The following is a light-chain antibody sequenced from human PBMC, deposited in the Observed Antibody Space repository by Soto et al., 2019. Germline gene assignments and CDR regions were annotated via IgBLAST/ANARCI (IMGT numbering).Light chain of an antibody. V-gene: IGKV1-5*03. J-gene: IGKJ1*01. CDR3: QQYNSFWT. Sequence: DIQMTQSPSSVSASVGDRVTITCRASQGITNWLAWYQQKPGKAPKLLIYKASSLESGVPSRFSGSGSGTEFTLTISSLQPDDFATYYCQQYNSFWTFGQGTKVDIK. CDR1: QGITNW. CDR2: KAS.